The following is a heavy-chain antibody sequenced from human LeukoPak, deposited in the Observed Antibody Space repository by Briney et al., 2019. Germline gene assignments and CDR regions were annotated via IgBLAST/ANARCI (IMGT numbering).Heavy chain of an antibody. CDR3: ARVGSMIEDYGSGSYIDY. CDR2: IYYSGST. J-gene: IGHJ4*02. CDR1: GGSISSYY. D-gene: IGHD3-10*01. Sequence: SETLSLTCTVSGGSISSYYWSWIRQPPGKGLEWIGYIYYSGSTNYNPSLKSRVTISVDTSKNQFSLTLSSVTAADTAVYYCARVGSMIEDYGSGSYIDYWGQGTLVTVSS. V-gene: IGHV4-59*01.